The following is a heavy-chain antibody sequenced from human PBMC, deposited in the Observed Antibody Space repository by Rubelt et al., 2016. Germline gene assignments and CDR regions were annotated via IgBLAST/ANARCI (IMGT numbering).Heavy chain of an antibody. CDR2: ISTYNGNT. J-gene: IGHJ5*02. Sequence: QVQLVQSGAQVKKPGASVKVSCKASGYTFTKYGVSWVRQAPGQGLEWMGWISTYNGNTTYAQKLQGRVTMTTDTSTNTAYKELRSLRSDDTAVYYCARLVGGSRGWFDPWGQGTLVTVSS. CDR3: ARLVGGSRGWFDP. CDR1: GYTFTKYG. D-gene: IGHD1-26*01. V-gene: IGHV1-18*01.